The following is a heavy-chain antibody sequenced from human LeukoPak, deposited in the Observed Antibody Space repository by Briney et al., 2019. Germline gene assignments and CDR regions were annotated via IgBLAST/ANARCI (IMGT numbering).Heavy chain of an antibody. Sequence: PGGSLRLSCAASGLTFSSYAMSWVRQAPGKGLEWIGSIYYSGSTDYNPSLKSRVTISVDTSKNQFSLKLSSVTAADTAVYYCARHGGSYYNYFDYWGQGTLVTVFS. V-gene: IGHV4-39*01. J-gene: IGHJ4*02. CDR2: IYYSGST. CDR1: GLTFSSYA. CDR3: ARHGGSYYNYFDY. D-gene: IGHD1-26*01.